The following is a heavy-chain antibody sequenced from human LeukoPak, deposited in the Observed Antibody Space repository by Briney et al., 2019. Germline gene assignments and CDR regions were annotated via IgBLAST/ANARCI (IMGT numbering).Heavy chain of an antibody. J-gene: IGHJ4*02. CDR3: ARRGNFDILTGYIFDY. Sequence: PGGSLRLSCAASGFTFSNYWMRWVRQAPGKGLEWVANIKHDGGDKHYVDSVKGRFTIARDSAKNSLNLQMNSLRAEDAAVYYCARRGNFDILTGYIFDYWGQGTLVTVSS. D-gene: IGHD3-9*01. CDR2: IKHDGGDK. CDR1: GFTFSNYW. V-gene: IGHV3-7*03.